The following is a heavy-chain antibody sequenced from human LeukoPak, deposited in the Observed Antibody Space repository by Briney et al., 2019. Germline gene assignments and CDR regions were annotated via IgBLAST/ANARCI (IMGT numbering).Heavy chain of an antibody. CDR3: ARADAGSYYPAFDY. Sequence: ASVKVSCKASGYTFTGYYMHWVRQAPGQGLEWMGWINPNSGGTNYAQKFQGRVTVTRDTAITTAYMEVNRLTSDDTAVYFCARADAGSYYPAFDYWGQGTLVTVSS. J-gene: IGHJ4*02. CDR1: GYTFTGYY. CDR2: INPNSGGT. D-gene: IGHD3-10*01. V-gene: IGHV1-2*02.